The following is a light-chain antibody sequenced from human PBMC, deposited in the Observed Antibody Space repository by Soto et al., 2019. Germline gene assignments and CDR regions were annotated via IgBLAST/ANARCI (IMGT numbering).Light chain of an antibody. Sequence: EIVLTQSPGTLSLSPGERATLSCRASQSVTSSYLAWYQQKPGQAPRLLMYAASSRATGIPDRFSGSGSGTDFTLTISRLEPEDFAVYYCQQYGSSPWTFGQGTKVDI. V-gene: IGKV3-20*01. CDR2: AAS. J-gene: IGKJ1*01. CDR3: QQYGSSPWT. CDR1: QSVTSSY.